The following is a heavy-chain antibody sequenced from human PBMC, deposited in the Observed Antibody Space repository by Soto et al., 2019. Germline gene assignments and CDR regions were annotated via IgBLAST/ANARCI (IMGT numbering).Heavy chain of an antibody. CDR1: GGSISSSSYY. CDR2: IFYSGNT. CDR3: ATQEVGGSYVYTFDP. D-gene: IGHD1-26*01. J-gene: IGHJ5*02. Sequence: PWEILSLTCTVSGGSISSSSYYWGWMRQPPGKGLEWIGSIFYSGNTYYNPSLKSRVTISVDTSKNQFSLRLSSVTAADTAVYYCATQEVGGSYVYTFDPWGQGTLVTVSS. V-gene: IGHV4-39*01.